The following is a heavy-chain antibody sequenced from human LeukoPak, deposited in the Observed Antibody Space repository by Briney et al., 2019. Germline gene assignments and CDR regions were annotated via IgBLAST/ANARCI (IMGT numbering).Heavy chain of an antibody. CDR3: ARDTGYAFDI. V-gene: IGHV3-11*06. CDR2: MSSSSSYI. D-gene: IGHD3-10*01. J-gene: IGHJ3*02. CDR1: GFIFTDYY. Sequence: GGSLRLSCAASGFIFTDYYMTWIRQAPGKGLEWVSYMSSSSSYIYYADSVKGRFTISRDNAKNSLYLQMNSLRAEDTAVYYCARDTGYAFDIWGQGTMVTVSS.